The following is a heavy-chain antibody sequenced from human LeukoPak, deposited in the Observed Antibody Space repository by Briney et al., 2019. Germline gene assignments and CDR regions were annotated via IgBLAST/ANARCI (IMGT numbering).Heavy chain of an antibody. Sequence: PGGSLRLSCAASGFTFSSYWMHWVRQAPGKGLVWVSRINSDGSSTSYADSVKGRFTISRDNAKNTLYLQMNSLRAEDTAVYYCARDRRTARIWSGYLAPVGSNTGFDPWGQGTLVTVSS. V-gene: IGHV3-74*01. D-gene: IGHD3-3*01. J-gene: IGHJ5*02. CDR3: ARDRRTARIWSGYLAPVGSNTGFDP. CDR2: INSDGSST. CDR1: GFTFSSYW.